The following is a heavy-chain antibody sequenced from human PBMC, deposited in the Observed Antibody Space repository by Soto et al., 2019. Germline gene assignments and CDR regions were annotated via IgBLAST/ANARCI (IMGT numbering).Heavy chain of an antibody. CDR3: AGSYGSGTNWFDP. D-gene: IGHD3-10*01. J-gene: IGHJ5*02. CDR2: IYYSGTT. V-gene: IGHV4-31*03. CDR1: GGSITRPGYY. Sequence: QVQLQESGPGLVKPSQTLSLTCTVSGGSITRPGYYWSWIRQLPGKGLEWIGYIYYSGTTYYNPSPKRRVALSVDASKIQFSLNLNSLTVSDTAGYYCAGSYGSGTNWFDPWGQGTLVTVSS.